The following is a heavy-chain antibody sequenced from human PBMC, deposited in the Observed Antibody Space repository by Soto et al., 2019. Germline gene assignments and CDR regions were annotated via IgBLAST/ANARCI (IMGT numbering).Heavy chain of an antibody. J-gene: IGHJ4*02. CDR1: RGYITMGAYY. V-gene: IGHV4-31*03. CDR2: IYYSGST. CDR3: ARVDRGGVNNLDY. D-gene: IGHD2-15*01. Sequence: QVQLQESGPGLVKPSQTLSLTCTVSRGYITMGAYYWSWIRQHPGKGLEWIGYIYYSGSTYYNPSLKSRVTISVDTSKDQFSLKLSSVTAADTAVYYCARVDRGGVNNLDYWGQGTLVTVSS.